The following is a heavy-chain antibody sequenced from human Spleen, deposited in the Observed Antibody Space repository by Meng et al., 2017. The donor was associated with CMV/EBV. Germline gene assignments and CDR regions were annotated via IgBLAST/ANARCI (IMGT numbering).Heavy chain of an antibody. Sequence: SGPTLVKPTQTLTLTCTFSGFSLTSTGVGVAWIRQPPGKALEWLALIYWNDDKRYSPSLKNRLMITKDTSKNHVVLIMANMDPADTATFFCAHITRSTSFDYWGQGMLVTVSS. CDR3: AHITRSTSFDY. J-gene: IGHJ4*02. V-gene: IGHV2-5*01. CDR2: IYWNDDK. CDR1: GFSLTSTGVG. D-gene: IGHD6-6*01.